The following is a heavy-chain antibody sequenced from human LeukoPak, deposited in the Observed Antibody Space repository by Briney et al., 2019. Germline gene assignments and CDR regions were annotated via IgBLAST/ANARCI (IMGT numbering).Heavy chain of an antibody. CDR3: ATDRNGGKYYDY. J-gene: IGHJ4*02. Sequence: GRSLRLSCVVSGLIFRNYGMHWVRQAPGKGLEWVAVIWYDGSNQYYVDSVKGRFTVSKDNAKNTLYLQVISLRAEETAVYYCATDRNGGKYYDYWGQGTLVTVSS. V-gene: IGHV3-33*01. D-gene: IGHD1-26*01. CDR2: IWYDGSNQ. CDR1: GLIFRNYG.